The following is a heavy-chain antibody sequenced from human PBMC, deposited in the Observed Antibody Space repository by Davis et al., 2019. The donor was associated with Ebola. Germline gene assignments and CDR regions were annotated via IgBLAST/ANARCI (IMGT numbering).Heavy chain of an antibody. J-gene: IGHJ3*02. CDR3: ARVWTGSYIHYAFDI. D-gene: IGHD3/OR15-3a*01. CDR2: ISTSGSTR. V-gene: IGHV3-11*01. CDR1: GFTFSDYY. Sequence: GESLKISCAASGFTFSDYYVSWIRQAPGKGLEWVSYISTSGSTRDYADSVKGRFTISRDNAKNSLYLQMNSLRAEDTAVYYCARVWTGSYIHYAFDIWGQGTMVTVSS.